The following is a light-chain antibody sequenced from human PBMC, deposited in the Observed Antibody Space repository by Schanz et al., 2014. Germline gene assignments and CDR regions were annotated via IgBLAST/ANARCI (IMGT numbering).Light chain of an antibody. CDR1: SSDVGGYTY. CDR3: SSYTNTNSLV. J-gene: IGLJ1*01. V-gene: IGLV2-11*01. CDR2: DVT. Sequence: QSALTQPRSVSGSPGQSVTISCTGTSSDVGGYTYVSWYQQHPGKAPKLIIYDVTKRPSGVPDRFSGSKSGNTASLTISGLQGEDEADYYCSSYTNTNSLVFGTGTKLTVL.